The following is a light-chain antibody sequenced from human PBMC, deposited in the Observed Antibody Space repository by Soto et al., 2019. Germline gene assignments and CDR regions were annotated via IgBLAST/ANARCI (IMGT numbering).Light chain of an antibody. CDR3: MSETSGGPIVV. V-gene: IGLV2-14*01. CDR1: SSDVGGYNY. Sequence: QSVLTQPASVSGSPGQSITISCTGTSSDVGGYNYVSWYQQHPGKAPKLMIYDVSNRPSGVSNRFSGSKSGNTASLPISGLQVEDVVDYYPMSETSGGPIVVFGGGTKVTVL. J-gene: IGLJ2*01. CDR2: DVS.